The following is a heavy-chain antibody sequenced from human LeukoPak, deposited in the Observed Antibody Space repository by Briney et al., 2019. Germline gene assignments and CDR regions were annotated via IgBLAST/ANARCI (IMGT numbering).Heavy chain of an antibody. CDR3: VRAIVYSAYDYLGY. J-gene: IGHJ4*02. CDR1: GFTFRTSW. CDR2: INSDGSTT. V-gene: IGHV3-74*01. Sequence: GGSLRLSCAASGFTFRTSWMHWVRQAPGKGLVWVSRINSDGSTTNYADSVKGRFTISRDNAKDTLYLQMNSLRAEDTAVYYCVRAIVYSAYDYLGYWGQGSLVTVSS. D-gene: IGHD5-12*01.